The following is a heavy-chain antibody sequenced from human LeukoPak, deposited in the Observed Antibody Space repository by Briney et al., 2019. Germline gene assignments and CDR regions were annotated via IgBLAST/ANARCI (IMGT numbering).Heavy chain of an antibody. V-gene: IGHV3-73*01. J-gene: IGHJ3*02. CDR2: IRSKAKSYAT. CDR1: GFTFSDYG. Sequence: GGSLRLSCVASGFTFSDYGIHWVRQASGKGLEWVGRIRSKAKSYATAYAASVKGRFTISRDDSETTAYLQMNSLKTEDTAVYYCTHYYDGSGYYGAFDSWGQGTMVTVSS. D-gene: IGHD3-22*01. CDR3: THYYDGSGYYGAFDS.